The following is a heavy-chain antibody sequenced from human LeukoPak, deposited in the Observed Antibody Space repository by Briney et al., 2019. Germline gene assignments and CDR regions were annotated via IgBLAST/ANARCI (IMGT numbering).Heavy chain of an antibody. CDR3: ARRTEAAHDY. CDR1: GGTFSSYA. V-gene: IGHV1-8*02. J-gene: IGHJ4*02. CDR2: MNPNSGDI. Sequence: ASVMVSWKASGGTFSSYAISWVRQAPGQGLEWMGWMNPNSGDIGYAQKFQGRVTMTRDTSIRTAYMQLSSLTSEDTAVYFCARRTEAAHDYWGQGTLVTVSS.